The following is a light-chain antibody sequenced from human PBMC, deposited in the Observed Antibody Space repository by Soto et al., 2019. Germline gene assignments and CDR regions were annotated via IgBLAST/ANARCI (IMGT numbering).Light chain of an antibody. CDR3: QQYNNWPPIT. J-gene: IGKJ1*01. Sequence: EIVLTQSPATLSVSPGDRATLSCRASQSVSSNLAWYQQKPGQTPRLLIYGASTRATGIPARFSGSGSGTEFTLTISSLQSEDFAVYYCQQYNNWPPITFGQGTKVDIK. CDR2: GAS. V-gene: IGKV3-15*01. CDR1: QSVSSN.